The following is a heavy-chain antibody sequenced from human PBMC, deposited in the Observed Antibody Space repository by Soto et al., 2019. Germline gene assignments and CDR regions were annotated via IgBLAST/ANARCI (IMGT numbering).Heavy chain of an antibody. Sequence: GWSLRLSCAASGFTFSTYAMSWVRQAPGKGLEWVSTITTSGGNTYYADSVQGRFTISRDNSKNTLYLQMNSLRAEDTAVYYCAGRYCTNGVCYTNYYYYIDVWGKGTTVTVSS. CDR1: GFTFSTYA. CDR2: ITTSGGNT. J-gene: IGHJ6*03. D-gene: IGHD2-8*01. V-gene: IGHV3-23*01. CDR3: AGRYCTNGVCYTNYYYYIDV.